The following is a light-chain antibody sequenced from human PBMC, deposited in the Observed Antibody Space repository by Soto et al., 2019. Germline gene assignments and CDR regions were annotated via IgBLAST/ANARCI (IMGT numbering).Light chain of an antibody. CDR2: GAS. Sequence: EVVLTQSPGTLSLSPGEGATLSCRASHNISSTYLAWYQQKPGQAPRLLIYGASSRATGIPDRFSGSGCGTDFTLTVSRLEPEDFAVFYCQHYGSSMYTFGQGTRLDIK. CDR1: HNISSTY. J-gene: IGKJ2*01. CDR3: QHYGSSMYT. V-gene: IGKV3-20*01.